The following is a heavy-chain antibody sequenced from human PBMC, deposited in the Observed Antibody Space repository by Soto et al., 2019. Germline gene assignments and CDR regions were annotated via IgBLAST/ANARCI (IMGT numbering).Heavy chain of an antibody. D-gene: IGHD1-1*01. J-gene: IGHJ3*02. CDR3: ARDLVQLERPNAFDI. Sequence: QVQLVQSGAEVKKPGASVKVSCKASGYTFTSYGISWVRQAPGQGLEWMGWISAYNGNTNYAQKLQCRVTMTTDTSTSTAYMELRSLRYADTAVYYCARDLVQLERPNAFDIWGQGTMVTVSS. CDR2: ISAYNGNT. V-gene: IGHV1-18*01. CDR1: GYTFTSYG.